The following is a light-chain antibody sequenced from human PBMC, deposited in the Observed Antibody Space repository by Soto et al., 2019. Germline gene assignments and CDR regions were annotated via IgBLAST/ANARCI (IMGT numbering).Light chain of an antibody. Sequence: EIVMTQSPATLSVSPGERATLSCRASQSVSSNLAWYQQKPGQAPRLLIYGASTRATGIPARFSGSGSGTEFTLTISSLQSEDIAVYYCQQYNNWPPVVTFGGGTKVEIK. CDR2: GAS. CDR3: QQYNNWPPVVT. CDR1: QSVSSN. V-gene: IGKV3-15*01. J-gene: IGKJ4*01.